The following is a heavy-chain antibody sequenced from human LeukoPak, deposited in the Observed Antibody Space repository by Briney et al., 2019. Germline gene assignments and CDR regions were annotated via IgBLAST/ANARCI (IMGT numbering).Heavy chain of an antibody. V-gene: IGHV4-39*01. CDR1: GGSISSSSYY. J-gene: IGHJ3*02. D-gene: IGHD5-24*01. Sequence: SETLSLTCTVSGGSISSSSYYWGWIRQPPGKGLEWIGSIYYSGSTYYDPSLKSRVTISVDTSKNQSSLKLSSVTAADTAVYYCARGTITLDAFDIWAKGQWSPSLQ. CDR2: IYYSGST. CDR3: ARGTITLDAFDI.